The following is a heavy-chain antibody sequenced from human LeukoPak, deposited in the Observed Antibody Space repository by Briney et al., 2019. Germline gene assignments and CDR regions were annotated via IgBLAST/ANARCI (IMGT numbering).Heavy chain of an antibody. V-gene: IGHV1-8*03. J-gene: IGHJ4*02. Sequence: GASVKVSCKASGYTFTSYDINWVRQATGQGLEWMGWMNPNSGNTGYAQKFQGRVTITRITSISTAYMELSSLRSEDTAVYYCARGWYSSSSVGYWGQGTLVTVSS. CDR1: GYTFTSYD. CDR3: ARGWYSSSSVGY. CDR2: MNPNSGNT. D-gene: IGHD6-6*01.